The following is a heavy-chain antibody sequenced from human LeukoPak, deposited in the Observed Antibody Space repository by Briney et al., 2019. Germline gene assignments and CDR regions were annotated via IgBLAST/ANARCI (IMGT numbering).Heavy chain of an antibody. CDR1: GGSISSGPYY. V-gene: IGHV4-39*07. Sequence: SETLSLTCTVSGGSISSGPYYWGWIRQPPGKRLEWIGSIYYSGSTYYNPSLKSRVTISVDTSKNQFSLKLSSVTAADTAVYYCARDSSGWGFYWGQGTLVTVSS. CDR2: IYYSGST. CDR3: ARDSSGWGFY. J-gene: IGHJ4*02. D-gene: IGHD6-19*01.